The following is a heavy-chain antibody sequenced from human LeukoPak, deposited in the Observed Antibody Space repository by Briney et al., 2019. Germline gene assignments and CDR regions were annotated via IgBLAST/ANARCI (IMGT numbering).Heavy chain of an antibody. Sequence: ASVKVSCKVSGYTLTELSMHWVRQAPGKGLEWMGGFDPEDGETIYAQKFQGRVTMTEDTSTDTAYMELSSLRSEDTAVYYCATVYYYYDSSGTRFDYWGQGTLVTVSS. CDR3: ATVYYYYDSSGTRFDY. CDR1: GYTLTELS. D-gene: IGHD3-22*01. CDR2: FDPEDGET. J-gene: IGHJ4*02. V-gene: IGHV1-24*01.